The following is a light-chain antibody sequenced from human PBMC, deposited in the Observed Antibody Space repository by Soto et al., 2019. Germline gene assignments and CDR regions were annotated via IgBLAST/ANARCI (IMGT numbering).Light chain of an antibody. CDR2: KAS. J-gene: IGKJ1*01. V-gene: IGKV1-5*03. CDR3: QQYNSWK. CDR1: QSVSTW. Sequence: DIQMTQSRSPLSASVGDRVTITCRASQSVSTWLAWYQQKPGKAPKLLIYKASNLESGVPSRFTGSGSGTEFTLTISSLQPDDFATYYCQQYNSWKFDQGTKV.